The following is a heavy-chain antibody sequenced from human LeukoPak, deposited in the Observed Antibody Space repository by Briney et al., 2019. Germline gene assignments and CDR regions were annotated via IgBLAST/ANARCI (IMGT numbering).Heavy chain of an antibody. J-gene: IGHJ5*02. V-gene: IGHV4-59*01. D-gene: IGHD1-7*01. CDR1: GGSITTYY. CDR2: IYYTGNT. Sequence: SETLSLTCAVSGGSITTYYWTWIRQPPGQALEWLGYIYYTGNTKYNPSLKSRVTITVNTSKNQSYLQLSSVTAADTAVYYCARALYCWNLLRPNWFDPWGQGTLVTVSS. CDR3: ARALYCWNLLRPNWFDP.